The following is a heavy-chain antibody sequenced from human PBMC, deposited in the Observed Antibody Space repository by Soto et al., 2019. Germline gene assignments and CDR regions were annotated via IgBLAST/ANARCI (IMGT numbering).Heavy chain of an antibody. V-gene: IGHV4-34*01. CDR3: ARHTPAISISDH. CDR1: GGSFSGYY. CDR2: IYYSGST. Sequence: PSETLSLTCAVYGGSFSGYYWSWIRQPPGKGLEWIGEIYYSGSTNYNPSLKSRVTISVDTSKNQFSLKLSSVTAADTAVYYCARHTPAISISDHWRQGTLVTVS. J-gene: IGHJ4*02. D-gene: IGHD2-15*01.